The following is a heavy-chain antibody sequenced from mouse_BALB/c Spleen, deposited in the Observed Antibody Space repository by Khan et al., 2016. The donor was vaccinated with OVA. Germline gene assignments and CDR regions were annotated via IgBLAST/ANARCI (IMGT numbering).Heavy chain of an antibody. D-gene: IGHD1-1*01. CDR2: ISYSGNT. J-gene: IGHJ2*01. CDR1: GYSIPSDYA. Sequence: EVKLEESGPGLVKPSQSLSLTCTVTGYSIPSDYAWNWIRQFPGNKLEWMGFISYSGNTNYNPSLKSRISITRDTSKNQFFLQLNSVTTEDTATYYCARVYGGDFDYWGQGTTLTVSS. CDR3: ARVYGGDFDY. V-gene: IGHV3-2*02.